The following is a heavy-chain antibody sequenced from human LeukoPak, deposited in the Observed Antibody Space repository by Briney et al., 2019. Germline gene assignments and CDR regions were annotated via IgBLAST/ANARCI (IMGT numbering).Heavy chain of an antibody. CDR1: GFTFSSYS. CDR3: ANSGSYYRDAFDI. Sequence: PGGSLRLSCAASGFTFSSYSMNWVRQAPGKGLEWVSYISSSSSTIYYADSVKGRFTISRDNAKNSLYLQMNSLGAEDTAVYYCANSGSYYRDAFDIWGQGTMVTVSS. D-gene: IGHD1-26*01. CDR2: ISSSSSTI. J-gene: IGHJ3*02. V-gene: IGHV3-48*04.